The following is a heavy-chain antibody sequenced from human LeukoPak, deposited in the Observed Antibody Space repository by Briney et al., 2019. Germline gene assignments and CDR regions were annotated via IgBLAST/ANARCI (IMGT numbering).Heavy chain of an antibody. CDR1: GFTFSSYS. CDR3: PREGYPDYYDSSGSYYFDY. Sequence: GGSLRLSCAASGFTFSSYSMNWVRQAPGKGLEWVSSISSSSSYIYYADSVKGRFTISRDNAKNSLYLQMNSLRAEDTAVYYCPREGYPDYYDSSGSYYFDYWGQGTLVTVSS. J-gene: IGHJ4*02. V-gene: IGHV3-21*01. D-gene: IGHD3-22*01. CDR2: ISSSSSYI.